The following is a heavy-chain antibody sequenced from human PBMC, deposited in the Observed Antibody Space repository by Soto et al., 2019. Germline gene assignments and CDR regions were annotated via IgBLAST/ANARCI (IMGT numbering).Heavy chain of an antibody. CDR3: ARGRRGYCSGGSCYSGNNWFDP. V-gene: IGHV1-69*13. CDR1: GGTFSSYA. J-gene: IGHJ5*02. CDR2: IIPIFGTA. Sequence: ASVKVSCKASGGTFSSYAISWVRQAPGQGLEWMGGIIPIFGTANYAQKFQGRVTITADESTSTAYMGLSSLRSEDTAVYYCARGRRGYCSGGSCYSGNNWFDPWGQGTLVTVSS. D-gene: IGHD2-15*01.